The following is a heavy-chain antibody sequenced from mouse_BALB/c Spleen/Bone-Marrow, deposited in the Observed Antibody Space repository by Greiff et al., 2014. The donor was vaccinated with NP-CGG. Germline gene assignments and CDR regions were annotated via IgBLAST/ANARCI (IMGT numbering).Heavy chain of an antibody. J-gene: IGHJ1*01. Sequence: EVNLVESGPELEKPGASVKISCKASGYSFSGYNLNWAKQSNGQSLEWIGNIDPYYGDTTYNQKFKGKATLTVDRSSSTAYMQLKSLTSEDSAVYYCARKAYYTNWWYFDVWGAGTTVTVSS. D-gene: IGHD2-5*01. CDR1: GYSFSGYN. CDR2: IDPYYGDT. V-gene: IGHV1-39*01. CDR3: ARKAYYTNWWYFDV.